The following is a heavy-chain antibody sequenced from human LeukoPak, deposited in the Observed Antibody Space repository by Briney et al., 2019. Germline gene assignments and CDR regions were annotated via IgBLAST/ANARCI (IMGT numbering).Heavy chain of an antibody. CDR3: ARHGCSTTSCAQFDP. V-gene: IGHV1-69*06. CDR1: GGTFSSYA. D-gene: IGHD2-2*01. Sequence: SVKVSCKASGGTFSSYAISWVRQAPGQGLEWMGGIIPIFGTANYAQKFQGRVTITADKSTSTAYMELSSLRSEDTAVYYCARHGCSTTSCAQFDPWGQGTLVTVSS. CDR2: IIPIFGTA. J-gene: IGHJ5*02.